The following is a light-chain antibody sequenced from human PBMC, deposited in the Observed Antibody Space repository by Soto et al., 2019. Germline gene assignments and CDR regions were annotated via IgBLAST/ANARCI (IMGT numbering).Light chain of an antibody. CDR2: DVS. CDR3: SSYTSSSTLV. Sequence: QSALTQPASVSGSPGQSITISCTGTSSDVGGYNYVSWYQQHPGKAPKLMIYDVSNRPSGVSNRVSGSKSGNTASLTISGLQAEDEAYYYCSSYTSSSTLVFGGGTKVTVL. J-gene: IGLJ2*01. V-gene: IGLV2-14*01. CDR1: SSDVGGYNY.